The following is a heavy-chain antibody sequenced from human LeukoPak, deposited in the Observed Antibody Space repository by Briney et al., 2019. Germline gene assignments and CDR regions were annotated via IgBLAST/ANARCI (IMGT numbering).Heavy chain of an antibody. J-gene: IGHJ6*04. V-gene: IGHV1-69*01. CDR3: ARDPITVTTGGRYYYYGMDV. D-gene: IGHD4-11*01. CDR1: GGTFSSYA. CDR2: IIPIFGTA. Sequence: GPSVKVSCKASGGTFSSYAISWVRQAPGQGLEWMGGIIPIFGTANYAQKFQGRVTITADESTSTAYMELSSLRSEDTAVYYCARDPITVTTGGRYYYYGMDVWGKGTTDTVSS.